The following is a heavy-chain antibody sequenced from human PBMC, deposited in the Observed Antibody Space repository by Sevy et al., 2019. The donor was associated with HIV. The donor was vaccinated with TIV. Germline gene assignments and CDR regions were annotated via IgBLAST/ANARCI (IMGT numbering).Heavy chain of an antibody. V-gene: IGHV3-21*01. D-gene: IGHD3-16*02. CDR1: GFTFSDYS. Sequence: GGSLRLSCAASGFTFSDYSMNWVRQAPGKGLEWVSCISSSSNYIYYADSVKGRFTISRDNAKNSLYLHMNSLRAEDTAVYYRVREGGGIYYFDYWGQGTLVTVSS. CDR2: ISSSSNYI. J-gene: IGHJ4*02. CDR3: VREGGGIYYFDY.